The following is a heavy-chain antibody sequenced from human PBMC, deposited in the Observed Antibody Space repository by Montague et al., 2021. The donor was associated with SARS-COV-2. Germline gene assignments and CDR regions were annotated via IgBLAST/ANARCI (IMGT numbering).Heavy chain of an antibody. CDR3: VNENWKNGQGFDP. CDR1: GGSISSGDYY. J-gene: IGHJ5*02. V-gene: IGHV4-31*03. CDR2: IYYTRST. D-gene: IGHD1/OR15-1a*01. Sequence: TLSLTCTVSGGSISSGDYYWTWIRQQPGKGLEWIGYIYYTRSTYYNPSLKSRVTISLDTSKNQFSLKLTSVTAADTAVYFCVNENWKNGQGFDPWGQGTLVTVSS.